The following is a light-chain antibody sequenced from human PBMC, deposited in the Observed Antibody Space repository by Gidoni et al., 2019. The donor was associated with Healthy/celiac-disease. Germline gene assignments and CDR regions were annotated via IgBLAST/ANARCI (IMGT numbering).Light chain of an antibody. V-gene: IGKV1-33*01. J-gene: IGKJ2*01. CDR1: QDISNY. CDR2: DAS. CDR3: QQYDNLPRRT. Sequence: IQLPQSPSSLYASVGDRVTITCQASQDISNYLNWYQQKPGKDPKLLIYDASNLETGVQSRFSGSGSGTDFTFTISSLQPEDIATYYCQQYDNLPRRTFGQGTKLEIK.